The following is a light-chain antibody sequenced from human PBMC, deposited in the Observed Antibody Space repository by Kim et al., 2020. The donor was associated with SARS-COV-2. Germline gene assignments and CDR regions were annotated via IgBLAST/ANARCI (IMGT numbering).Light chain of an antibody. CDR1: QSVSSNS. J-gene: IGKJ4*01. CDR3: QLYGTSPLI. Sequence: LSPGERATLSCRATQSVSSNSLAWYQHKPGQAPSLLIYDASTRATGIPDRFSGSGSGTDFTLTISRLEPEDFAVYYCQLYGTSPLIFGGGAKVEI. CDR2: DAS. V-gene: IGKV3-20*01.